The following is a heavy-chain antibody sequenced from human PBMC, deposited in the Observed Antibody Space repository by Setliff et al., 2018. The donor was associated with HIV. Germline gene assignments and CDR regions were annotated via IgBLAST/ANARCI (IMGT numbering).Heavy chain of an antibody. CDR2: ITSDGGSS. D-gene: IGHD6-13*01. J-gene: IGHJ3*02. V-gene: IGHV3-43D*03. CDR3: VKGPSTSSWAVTWDAFDI. CDR1: GFSFDDYA. Sequence: GGSLRLSCAASGFSFDDYAMHWVRQAPGKGLEWVSTITSDGGSSFYADSLKGRFTISRDNSKNSLYLQMNSLRVDDSAFYHCVKGPSTSSWAVTWDAFDIWGQGTPVTVS.